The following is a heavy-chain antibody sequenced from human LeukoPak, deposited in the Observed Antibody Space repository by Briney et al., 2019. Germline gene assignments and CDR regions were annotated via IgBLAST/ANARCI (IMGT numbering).Heavy chain of an antibody. CDR1: GFTFSSYG. Sequence: GGSLRLSCAASGFTFSSYGMQWVRQAPGKGLEWVAVISYDGSNKYYADSVEGRFTISRDNSKNTLYLQMNSLRAEDTAVYYCAKGKGMTTVTTGGYWGQGTLVTVSS. V-gene: IGHV3-30*18. CDR2: ISYDGSNK. D-gene: IGHD4-17*01. J-gene: IGHJ4*02. CDR3: AKGKGMTTVTTGGY.